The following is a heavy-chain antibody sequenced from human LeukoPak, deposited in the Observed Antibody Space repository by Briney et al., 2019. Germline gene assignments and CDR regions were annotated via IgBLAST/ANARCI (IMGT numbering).Heavy chain of an antibody. V-gene: IGHV3-53*05. Sequence: GGSLRLSCAASGFTVSSNYMSWVRQAPGKGLEWVSVIYSGGSTYYADSVKGRFTISRDNSKNTLYLQMNSLRAEDTAVYYCARESGGSGSYYAYYHYGMDVWGQGTTVTVSS. J-gene: IGHJ6*02. CDR3: ARESGGSGSYYAYYHYGMDV. D-gene: IGHD3-10*01. CDR2: IYSGGST. CDR1: GFTVSSNY.